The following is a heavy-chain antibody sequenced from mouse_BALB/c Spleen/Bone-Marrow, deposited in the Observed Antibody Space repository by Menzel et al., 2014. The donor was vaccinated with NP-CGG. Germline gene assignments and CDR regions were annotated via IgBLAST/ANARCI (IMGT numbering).Heavy chain of an antibody. J-gene: IGHJ2*01. V-gene: IGHV6-6*02. CDR2: IRLKSNNYAT. CDR1: GFTFSNYW. CDR3: TVPFGPGFDY. Sequence: EVKLVESGGGLVQPGGSMKLSCVASGFTFSNYWMNWVRQSPEKGLEWVAEIRLKSNNYATHYAESVRGRFTISRDDSKSSVYLQMNNLRAEDTGIYYCTVPFGPGFDYWGQGTTLTVSS.